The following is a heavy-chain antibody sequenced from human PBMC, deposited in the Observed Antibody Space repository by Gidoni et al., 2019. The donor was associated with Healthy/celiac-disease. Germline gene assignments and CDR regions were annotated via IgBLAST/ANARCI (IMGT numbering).Heavy chain of an antibody. Sequence: VQLVESGGGLVTPGGSLRPSCASSGFTYSSYIMNWVRQAPGKVLELVSSISSSSSYIYYADSGKGRFTISRDNAKISLYLQMNSLRAEYTSVYYCARDPYHHSSGYYDNWFDPWGQGTLVTVSS. CDR3: ARDPYHHSSGYYDNWFDP. J-gene: IGHJ5*02. V-gene: IGHV3-21*01. D-gene: IGHD3-22*01. CDR2: ISSSSSYI. CDR1: GFTYSSYI.